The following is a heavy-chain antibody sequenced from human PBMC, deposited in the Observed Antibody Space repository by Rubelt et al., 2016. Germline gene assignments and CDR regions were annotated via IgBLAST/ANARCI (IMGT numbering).Heavy chain of an antibody. CDR1: GGSISSSSYS. D-gene: IGHD1-26*01. V-gene: IGHV4-31*03. CDR3: AGDDGSGDLFDY. J-gene: IGHJ4*02. Sequence: QVQLQESGPGLVKPSESLSLTCTVSGGSISSSSYSWGWIRQHPGKGPEWIGYIYYSGSIYYNPSLSFRVSLSVHPAKNPFSRQLSSVTAADTAGYYCAGDDGSGDLFDYWCQGTLVTVSS. CDR2: IYYSGSI.